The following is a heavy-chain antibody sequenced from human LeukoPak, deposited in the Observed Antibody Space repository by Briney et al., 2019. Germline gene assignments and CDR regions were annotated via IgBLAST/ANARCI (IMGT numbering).Heavy chain of an antibody. J-gene: IGHJ4*02. CDR2: INHSGST. D-gene: IGHD5-24*01. CDR1: GRSFSGYY. CDR3: ARDVSRDGYSLNDY. Sequence: KSSETLSLTCAVYGRSFSGYYWSWIRQPPGKGLEWIGEINHSGSTNYNPSLKSRVTISVDTSKNQFSLKLSSVTAADTAVYYCARDVSRDGYSLNDYWGQGTLVTVSS. V-gene: IGHV4-34*01.